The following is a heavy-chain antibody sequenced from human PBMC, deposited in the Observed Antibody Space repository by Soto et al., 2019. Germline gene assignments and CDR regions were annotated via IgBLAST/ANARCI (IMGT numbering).Heavy chain of an antibody. CDR2: LNSDGSDT. CDR1: GFTFSNYW. Sequence: GGSLRLSCAASGFTFSNYWMHWVRQVPGKGLVWVSHLNSDGSDTTYADSVKGRFTISRDNAKNTLYLQMNSLRGEDTAVYFCARGGFGGYHLDYWGQGTLVTVSS. V-gene: IGHV3-74*01. J-gene: IGHJ4*02. D-gene: IGHD5-12*01. CDR3: ARGGFGGYHLDY.